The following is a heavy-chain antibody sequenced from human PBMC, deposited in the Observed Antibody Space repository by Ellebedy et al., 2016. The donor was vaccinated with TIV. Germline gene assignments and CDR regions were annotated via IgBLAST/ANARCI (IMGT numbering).Heavy chain of an antibody. D-gene: IGHD1-7*01. V-gene: IGHV3-21*01. CDR3: ARNVNYAHDY. CDR2: ISISSDLI. J-gene: IGHJ4*02. CDR1: GFTFSTYT. Sequence: GGSLRLSXAASGFTFSTYTMDWVRQAPGKGLEWVSSISISSDLIFYADSVRGRVTISRDNAKNSVYLQTSSRRADDTAVYYCARNVNYAHDYWGQGTLVTVSS.